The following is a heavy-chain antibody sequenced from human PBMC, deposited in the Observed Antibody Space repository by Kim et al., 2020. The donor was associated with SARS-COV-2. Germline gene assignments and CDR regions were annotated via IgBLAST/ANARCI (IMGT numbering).Heavy chain of an antibody. D-gene: IGHD3-16*01. Sequence: GGSLRLSCAASEFTFSSFGMTWVRQAPGKGLEWISGISTGCEKTYHSDSVKGRFTTSRDNSKSTLYLQINSLRAEDTAAYYCASARGAGLFDIWGQGTLVTVSS. CDR3: ASARGAGLFDI. CDR2: ISTGCEKT. CDR1: EFTFSSFG. V-gene: IGHV3-23*01. J-gene: IGHJ3*02.